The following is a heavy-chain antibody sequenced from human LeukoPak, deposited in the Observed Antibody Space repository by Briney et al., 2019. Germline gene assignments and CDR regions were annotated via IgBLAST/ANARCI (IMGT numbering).Heavy chain of an antibody. Sequence: ASVKVSCKAFGGTFSSYAISWVRQAPGQGLEWMGGIIPIFGTANYAQKFQGRVTITADESTSTAYMELSSLRSEDTAVYYCARALMGHYLPLNRFDPWGHGTLVTASS. CDR3: ARALMGHYLPLNRFDP. CDR1: GGTFSSYA. CDR2: IIPIFGTA. V-gene: IGHV1-69*13. J-gene: IGHJ5*02. D-gene: IGHD2/OR15-2a*01.